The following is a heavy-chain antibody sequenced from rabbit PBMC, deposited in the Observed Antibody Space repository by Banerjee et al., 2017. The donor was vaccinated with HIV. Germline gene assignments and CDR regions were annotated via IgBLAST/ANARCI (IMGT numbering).Heavy chain of an antibody. CDR3: ARDYVNSDGYTFNL. CDR1: GIDFSSYYY. J-gene: IGHJ4*01. Sequence: QSLEESGGDLVKPGASLTLTCTASGIDFSSYYYMCWVRQAPGKGPEWIACIYNGDGSTYYASWAKGQFTITRSTSLNTVTLKMTSLTAADTATYFCARDYVNSDGYTFNLWGPGTLVTVS. CDR2: IYNGDGST. D-gene: IGHD6-1*01. V-gene: IGHV1S43*01.